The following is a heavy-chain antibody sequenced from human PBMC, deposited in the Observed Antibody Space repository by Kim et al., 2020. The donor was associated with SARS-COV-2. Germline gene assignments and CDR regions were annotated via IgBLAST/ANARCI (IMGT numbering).Heavy chain of an antibody. D-gene: IGHD3-10*01. CDR3: ARDSDGSGIPYYYYGMDV. Sequence: GGSLRLSCAASGFTFSSYSMNWVRQAPGKGLEWVSYISSSSSTIYYADSVKGRFTISRDNAKNSLYLQMNSLRDEDTAVYYCARDSDGSGIPYYYYGMDVWGQGTTVTVSS. CDR1: GFTFSSYS. J-gene: IGHJ6*02. V-gene: IGHV3-48*02. CDR2: ISSSSSTI.